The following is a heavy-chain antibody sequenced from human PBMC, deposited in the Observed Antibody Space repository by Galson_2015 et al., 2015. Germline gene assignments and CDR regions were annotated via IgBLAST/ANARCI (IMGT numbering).Heavy chain of an antibody. CDR3: ARDSSGYGYGYSAY. D-gene: IGHD5-18*01. CDR2: IYYDGGHQ. V-gene: IGHV3-33*01. CDR1: GFSFSTFA. J-gene: IGHJ4*02. Sequence: SLRRSCAASGFSFSTFAMHWVRQAPGKGLEWVAVIYYDGGHQYYEDSVKGRFTISRDNSKNMLYLQMNSLRVEDTAVYYCARDSSGYGYGYSAYWGRGTLMTVSS.